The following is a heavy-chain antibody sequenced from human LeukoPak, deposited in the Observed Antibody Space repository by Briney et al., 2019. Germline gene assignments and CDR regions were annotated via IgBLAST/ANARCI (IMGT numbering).Heavy chain of an antibody. V-gene: IGHV4-61*02. CDR2: IYTSGST. J-gene: IGHJ4*02. Sequence: TSETLSLTCTVSGGSISSSSYYWGWIRQPAGKGLEWIGRIYTSGSTNYNPSLKSRVTISVDTSKNQFSLRLSSVTAADTAVYYCARDMGYFYGSGRGYFDYWGQGTLVTVSS. CDR1: GGSISSSSYY. CDR3: ARDMGYFYGSGRGYFDY. D-gene: IGHD3-10*01.